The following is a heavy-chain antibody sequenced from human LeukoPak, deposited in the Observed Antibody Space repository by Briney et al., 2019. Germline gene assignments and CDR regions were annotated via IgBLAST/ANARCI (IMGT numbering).Heavy chain of an antibody. Sequence: PGGSLRLSCAASGFTFNSYAMSWVRQTPGKGLEWVSAITATSTSTYYADSVKGRFTISRDNAKNSLYLQMNSLRAEDTAVYYCARNGPAVTSYWGQGTLVTVSS. D-gene: IGHD4-17*01. CDR1: GFTFNSYA. V-gene: IGHV3-21*01. CDR3: ARNGPAVTSY. J-gene: IGHJ4*02. CDR2: ITATSTST.